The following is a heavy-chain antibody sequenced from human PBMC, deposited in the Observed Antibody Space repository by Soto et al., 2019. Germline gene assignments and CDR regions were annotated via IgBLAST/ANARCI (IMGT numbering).Heavy chain of an antibody. Sequence: QLQLQESGPGLVKPSETLSLTCTVSGGSISSSSYYWGWIRQPPGKGLEWIGSIYYSGSTYYNPSLKSRVTISVDTSENQFSLKLSSVTAADTAVYYCARRMGYCTNGVCYHKWDYWGQGTLVTVSS. CDR3: ARRMGYCTNGVCYHKWDY. CDR2: IYYSGST. CDR1: GGSISSSSYY. V-gene: IGHV4-39*01. J-gene: IGHJ4*02. D-gene: IGHD2-8*01.